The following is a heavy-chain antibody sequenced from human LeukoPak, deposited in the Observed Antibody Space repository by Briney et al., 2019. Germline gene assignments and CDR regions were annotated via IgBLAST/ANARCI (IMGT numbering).Heavy chain of an antibody. Sequence: GRSLRLSCAASGFTFDDYAMHWVRQAPGKGLEWVSGISWNSGSIGYADSVKGRFTISRDNAKNSLYLQMNSLRAEDTALYYCAKDIKRGVVVGSFDYWGQGTLVTVSS. J-gene: IGHJ4*02. V-gene: IGHV3-9*01. D-gene: IGHD2-2*01. CDR1: GFTFDDYA. CDR3: AKDIKRGVVVGSFDY. CDR2: ISWNSGSI.